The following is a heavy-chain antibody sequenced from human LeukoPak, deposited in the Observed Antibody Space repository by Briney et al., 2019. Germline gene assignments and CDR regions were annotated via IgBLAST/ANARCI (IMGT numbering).Heavy chain of an antibody. V-gene: IGHV3-30*18. Sequence: PGGSLRLSCAASGFTFSSYGMHWVRQAPGKGLEWVAVISYDGSNKYYADSVKGRFTISRDNSKNTLYLQMNSLRAEDTAVYYCAKTVSSSWYLFDYWGQGTMVTVSS. CDR2: ISYDGSNK. CDR3: AKTVSSSWYLFDY. D-gene: IGHD6-13*01. CDR1: GFTFSSYG. J-gene: IGHJ4*03.